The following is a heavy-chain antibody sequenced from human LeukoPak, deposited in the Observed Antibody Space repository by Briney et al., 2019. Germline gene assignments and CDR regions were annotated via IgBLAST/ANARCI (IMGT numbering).Heavy chain of an antibody. J-gene: IGHJ4*02. CDR3: AKITKATTPNY. CDR2: ITGSGRKT. CDR1: GLTFSNYA. D-gene: IGHD4-17*01. V-gene: IGHV3-23*01. Sequence: PGGSLRLSCAASGLTFSNYAMNWVRQASGKGLEWVSGITGSGRKTYYADYVKGRFSISRDNSKNTVYLQMSDLRAEDTAVYYCAKITKATTPNYWGQGTLVTVSS.